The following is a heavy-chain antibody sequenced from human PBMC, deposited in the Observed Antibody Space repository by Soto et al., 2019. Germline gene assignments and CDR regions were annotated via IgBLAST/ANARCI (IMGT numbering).Heavy chain of an antibody. D-gene: IGHD6-13*01. CDR1: GYTFTSYY. CDR3: ARDVAAGTYYYYYYGMDV. Sequence: GASVKVSCKASGYTFTSYYMHWVRQAPGQGLEWMGIINPSGGSTSYAQKFQGGVTMTRDTSTSTVYMELSSLRSEDTAVYYCARDVAAGTYYYYYYGMDVWGQGTTVTVSS. V-gene: IGHV1-46*01. J-gene: IGHJ6*02. CDR2: INPSGGST.